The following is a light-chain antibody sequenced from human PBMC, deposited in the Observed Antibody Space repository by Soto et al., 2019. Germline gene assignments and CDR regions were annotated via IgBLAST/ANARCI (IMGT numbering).Light chain of an antibody. J-gene: IGKJ4*01. CDR3: QQYGRSPLT. CDR1: QSVSSNY. CDR2: GAS. V-gene: IGKV3-20*01. Sequence: EIVLTQSPGTLSLSPGERATLSCRASQSVSSNYLAWYQQKPGQAPRLLIYGASSRATGIPDRFSGSGSGTYFTLTISRLESEDFAVYHCQQYGRSPLTFGGGTKVEIK.